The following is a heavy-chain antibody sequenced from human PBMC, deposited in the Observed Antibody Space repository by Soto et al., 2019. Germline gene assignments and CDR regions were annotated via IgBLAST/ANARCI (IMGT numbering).Heavy chain of an antibody. V-gene: IGHV3-23*01. CDR2: ISGSGDST. CDR3: PRRGPGTYFDY. CDR1: GFTFSSYA. J-gene: IGHJ4*02. D-gene: IGHD6-13*01. Sequence: EVQLLDSGGGLVQPGGSLRLSCAASGFTFSSYAMNWVRQAPGKGLEWVSVISGSGDSTYYADSVKGRFTISRDNSKNTLYLQMNSLRTEDTAVYYCPRRGPGTYFDYWGQGTLVTVSS.